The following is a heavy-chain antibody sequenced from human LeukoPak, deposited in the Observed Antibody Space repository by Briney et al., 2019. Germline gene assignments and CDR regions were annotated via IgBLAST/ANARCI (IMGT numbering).Heavy chain of an antibody. J-gene: IGHJ4*02. Sequence: GGSLRLSCAASGFTFDDYGMSWVRQAPGKGLEWVSGINWNGGSTGYADSVKGRFTISRDNSKNTLYLQMNSLRAEDTAVYYCAKDPEYSSSWSFDYWGQGTLVTVSS. CDR1: GFTFDDYG. V-gene: IGHV3-20*04. CDR3: AKDPEYSSSWSFDY. D-gene: IGHD6-13*01. CDR2: INWNGGST.